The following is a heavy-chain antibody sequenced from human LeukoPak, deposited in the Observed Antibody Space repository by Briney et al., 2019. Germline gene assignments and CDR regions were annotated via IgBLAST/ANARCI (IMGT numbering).Heavy chain of an antibody. D-gene: IGHD6-13*01. J-gene: IGHJ5*02. Sequence: GSLRLSCVASGFTFSSYGMSWIRQPPGKGLEWIGEINHSGSTNYNPSLKSRVTISVDTSRNQFSLKLSSVTAADTAVYYCARGVAAAGWGYNWFDPWGQGTLVTVSS. CDR1: GFTFSSYG. CDR2: INHSGST. CDR3: ARGVAAAGWGYNWFDP. V-gene: IGHV4-34*01.